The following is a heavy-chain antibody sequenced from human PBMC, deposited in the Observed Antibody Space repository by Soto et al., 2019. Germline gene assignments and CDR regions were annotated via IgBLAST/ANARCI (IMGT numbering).Heavy chain of an antibody. CDR1: GYTFTSYY. V-gene: IGHV1-46*01. J-gene: IGHJ6*02. Sequence: ASVKVSCKASGYTFTSYYMHWVRQAPGQRLEWMGIINPSGGSTSYAQKFQGRVTMTRDTSTSTVYMELSSLRYEDTAVYYCARVIIVPAATHYYYGMDVWGQGTTVTVSS. D-gene: IGHD2-2*01. CDR3: ARVIIVPAATHYYYGMDV. CDR2: INPSGGST.